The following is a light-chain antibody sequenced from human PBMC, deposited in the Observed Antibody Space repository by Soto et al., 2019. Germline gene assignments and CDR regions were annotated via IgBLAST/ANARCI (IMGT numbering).Light chain of an antibody. CDR1: QGITSDY. V-gene: IGKV3-20*01. Sequence: IVLTQPTGTLSFSPGERATLSCRASQGITSDYLAWYQQKPGQAPRLLIYGASTRATGIPDRFGGSGSGTDFTLTISRLEPEDFAVYYCQLYGSSPAITFGQGTRLEIK. CDR2: GAS. CDR3: QLYGSSPAIT. J-gene: IGKJ5*01.